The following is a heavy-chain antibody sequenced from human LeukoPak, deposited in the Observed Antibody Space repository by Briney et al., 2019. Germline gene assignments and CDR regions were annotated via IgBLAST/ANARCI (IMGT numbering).Heavy chain of an antibody. D-gene: IGHD3-22*01. CDR2: ISGDGVSP. V-gene: IGHV3-23*01. CDR1: GFTFNNYA. CDR3: AKGPYSFDSTVTY. Sequence: GGSLRLSCSASGFTFNNYALTWVRQTPGKGLECVSAISGDGVSPYYADSVKGRFTISRDNSKNTLYLQMNGLRAEDTAVYYCAKGPYSFDSTVTYWGQGTLVTVSS. J-gene: IGHJ4*02.